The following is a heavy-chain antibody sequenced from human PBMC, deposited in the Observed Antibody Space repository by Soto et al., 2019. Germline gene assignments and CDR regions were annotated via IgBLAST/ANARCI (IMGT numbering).Heavy chain of an antibody. CDR3: ARDRADGSGSYYKGLSDY. D-gene: IGHD3-10*01. V-gene: IGHV1-69*13. Sequence: SVKVSCKASGGTFSRYAISWVRQAPGQGLEWMGGIIPIFGTANYAQKFQGRVTITADESTSTAYMELSSLRSEDTAVYYCARDRADGSGSYYKGLSDYWGQGTLVTVSS. CDR2: IIPIFGTA. J-gene: IGHJ4*02. CDR1: GGTFSRYA.